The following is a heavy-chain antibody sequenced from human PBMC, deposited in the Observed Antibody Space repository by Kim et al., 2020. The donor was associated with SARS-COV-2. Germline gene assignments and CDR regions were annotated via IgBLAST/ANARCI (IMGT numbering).Heavy chain of an antibody. CDR3: AKNVHLSSVTFLWYFDL. D-gene: IGHD2-21*02. J-gene: IGHJ2*01. V-gene: IGHV3-23*01. Sequence: GGSLRLSCVASRFTFSSSAMTWVRQAPGKGLEWVSTIFGSGHGTYYADSVRGRFVVSRDNSQNTLYLQMNNLRADDTAIYHCAKNVHLSSVTFLWYFDLWGRGTSVTVSS. CDR2: IFGSGHGT. CDR1: RFTFSSSA.